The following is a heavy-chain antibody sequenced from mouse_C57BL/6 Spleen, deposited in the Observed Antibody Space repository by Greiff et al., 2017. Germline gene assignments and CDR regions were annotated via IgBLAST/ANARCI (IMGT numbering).Heavy chain of an antibody. J-gene: IGHJ3*01. CDR2: IYPGSGST. V-gene: IGHV1-55*01. CDR3: ARGVYYSNYAFAY. D-gene: IGHD2-5*01. CDR1: GYTFTSYW. Sequence: QVQLQQSGAELVKPGASVKMSCKASGYTFTSYWITWVKQRPGQGLEWIGDIYPGSGSTNYNEKFKSKATLTVDTSSSTAYMQLSSLTSEDSAVYYCARGVYYSNYAFAYWGQGTLVTVSA.